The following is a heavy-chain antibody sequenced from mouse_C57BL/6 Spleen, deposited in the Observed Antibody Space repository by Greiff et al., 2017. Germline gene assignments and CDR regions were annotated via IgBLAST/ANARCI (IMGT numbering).Heavy chain of an antibody. Sequence: EVQRVESGGGLVQPGGSMKLSCVASGFTFSNYWMNWVRQSPEKGLEWVAQIRLKSDNYATHYAESVKGGFTISRDDSKSSGYLQMNNLRAEDTGIDYCTPGPYGSMYFDVWGTGTTVTVSS. CDR1: GFTFSNYW. J-gene: IGHJ1*03. V-gene: IGHV6-3*01. CDR2: IRLKSDNYAT. D-gene: IGHD1-1*01. CDR3: TPGPYGSMYFDV.